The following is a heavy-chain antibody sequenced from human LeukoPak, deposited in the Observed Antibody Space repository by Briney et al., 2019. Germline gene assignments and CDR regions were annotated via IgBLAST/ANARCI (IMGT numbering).Heavy chain of an antibody. CDR2: IYYSGST. Sequence: SETLSLTCTVSGGSISSSSYYWGWIRQPPGKGLEWIGSIYYSGSTYYNPSLKSRVTISVDTSKNQFSLKLSSVTAADTAVYYCARRFIVGATDDYYGMDVWGQGTTVTVSS. J-gene: IGHJ6*02. V-gene: IGHV4-39*07. CDR1: GGSISSSSYY. D-gene: IGHD1-26*01. CDR3: ARRFIVGATDDYYGMDV.